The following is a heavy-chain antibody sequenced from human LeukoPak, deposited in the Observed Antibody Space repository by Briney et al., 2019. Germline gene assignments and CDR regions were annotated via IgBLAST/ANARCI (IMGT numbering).Heavy chain of an antibody. Sequence: GGSLRLSCAVSGFTFSSYWMNWVRQAPGKGLEWVASIKQDGGGKSYVDSVKGRFTISRDNAKNSLYLQMSSLRAEDTAVYYCARDVTAAGLYFDLWGQGTLVTVSS. CDR1: GFTFSSYW. V-gene: IGHV3-7*01. CDR2: IKQDGGGK. D-gene: IGHD6-13*01. J-gene: IGHJ4*01. CDR3: ARDVTAAGLYFDL.